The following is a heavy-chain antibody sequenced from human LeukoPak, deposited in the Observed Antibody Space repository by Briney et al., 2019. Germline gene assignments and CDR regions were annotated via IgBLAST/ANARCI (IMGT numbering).Heavy chain of an antibody. D-gene: IGHD3-10*01. J-gene: IGHJ6*03. Sequence: GGSLRLSCAASGFTFSSYAMSWVRQAPGKGLEWVSGMNWSGGSTGYADSVKGRFTIFRDNAKNSLYLQMNSLRAEDTALYYCARTNRGYYYYMDVWGKGTTVTVSS. CDR2: MNWSGGST. V-gene: IGHV3-20*04. CDR3: ARTNRGYYYYMDV. CDR1: GFTFSSYA.